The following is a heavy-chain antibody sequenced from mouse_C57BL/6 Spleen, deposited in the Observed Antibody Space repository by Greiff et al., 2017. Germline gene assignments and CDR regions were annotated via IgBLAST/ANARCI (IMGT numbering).Heavy chain of an antibody. CDR3: AREGTVVAPLDY. CDR2: IHPSNGGT. V-gene: IGHV1-53*01. J-gene: IGHJ2*01. CDR1: GYTFTSYW. Sequence: QVQLQQPGTELVKPGASVKLSCKASGYTFTSYWMHWVKQRPGQGLEWIGNIHPSNGGTNYNEKFKSKATLTVDKSSSTAYMQLSSLTSEDSAVYDFAREGTVVAPLDYWGQGTTLTVSS. D-gene: IGHD1-1*01.